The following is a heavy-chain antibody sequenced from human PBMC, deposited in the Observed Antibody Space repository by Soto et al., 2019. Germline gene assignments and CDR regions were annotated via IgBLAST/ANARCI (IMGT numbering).Heavy chain of an antibody. CDR1: GYTFTSYA. CDR3: ARVLGDNADYYGMDV. V-gene: IGHV1-3*01. Sequence: QVQLVQSGAEVKKPGASVKVSCKASGYTFTSYAMLWVRQAPGQRLEWMAWINAGNGNTKYSQKFQGRVTITRDTSASTAYMELSSLRSEDTAVYYFARVLGDNADYYGMDVWGQGTMVTVSS. D-gene: IGHD3-16*01. CDR2: INAGNGNT. J-gene: IGHJ6*02.